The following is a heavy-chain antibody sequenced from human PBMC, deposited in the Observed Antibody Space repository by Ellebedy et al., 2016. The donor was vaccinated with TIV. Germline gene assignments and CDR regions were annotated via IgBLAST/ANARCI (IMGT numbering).Heavy chain of an antibody. V-gene: IGHV3-9*01. D-gene: IGHD3-10*01. CDR2: ISWNSGAL. CDR1: GFTFDDNA. CDR3: VKAPTNSGRLDF. J-gene: IGHJ4*02. Sequence: SLKISCAASGFTFDDNAMNWVRQVPGKGLEWVSGISWNSGALGYADSVKGRFTISRDNTKKSLYLHLDSLGAGDTALYYCVKAPTNSGRLDFWGQGTLVTVSS.